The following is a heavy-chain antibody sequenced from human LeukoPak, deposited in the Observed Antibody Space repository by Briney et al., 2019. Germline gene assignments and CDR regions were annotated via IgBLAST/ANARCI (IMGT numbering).Heavy chain of an antibody. V-gene: IGHV3-30*18. D-gene: IGHD4-17*01. Sequence: PGRSLRLSCAASGFTFSSYGMHWVRQAPGKGLEWVAVISYDGSNKYYADSVKGRFTISRDNSKNTLYLQMNSLRAEDTAVYYCAKVPYGDYVFDYWGQGNLVTVSS. CDR1: GFTFSSYG. J-gene: IGHJ4*02. CDR2: ISYDGSNK. CDR3: AKVPYGDYVFDY.